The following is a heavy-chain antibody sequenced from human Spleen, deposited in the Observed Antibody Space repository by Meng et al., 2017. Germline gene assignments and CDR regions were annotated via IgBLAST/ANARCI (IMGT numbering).Heavy chain of an antibody. CDR3: AKDLYYYYAMDV. CDR1: GCSISSCGYF. CDR2: IYTNEST. V-gene: IGHV4-61*02. J-gene: IGHJ6*02. Sequence: SETLSLTCTVSGCSISSCGYFWSWVRQAAGKGLEWIGRIYTNESTNYNPSLKRRVTISVHTSKNQFSMRLSSVTAADTAVYYCAKDLYYYYAMDVWGQGTTVTVSS.